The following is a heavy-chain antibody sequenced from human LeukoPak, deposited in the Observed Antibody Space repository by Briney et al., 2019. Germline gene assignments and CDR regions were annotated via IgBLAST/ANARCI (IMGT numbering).Heavy chain of an antibody. CDR2: IYPGDSDA. D-gene: IGHD3-9*01. Sequence: GGSLQISCQGSGYSFTTYWIGWVRQMPGKGLEWMGIIYPGDSDARYSPSFEGQVTLSVDKSISTAYLQWSSLKASDTAVYYCARRGILRESLDYWGQGTLVTVSS. J-gene: IGHJ4*02. CDR3: ARRGILRESLDY. CDR1: GYSFTTYW. V-gene: IGHV5-51*01.